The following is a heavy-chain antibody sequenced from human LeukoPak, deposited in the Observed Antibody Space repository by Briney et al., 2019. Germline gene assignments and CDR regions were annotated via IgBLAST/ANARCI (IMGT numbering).Heavy chain of an antibody. D-gene: IGHD6-19*01. V-gene: IGHV3-7*01. Sequence: GGSLRLSCAASGFTFNNYWMSWVRQAPGKGLEWVANIKQDGSEKYYVGSVKGRFTISRDNAKKSLYLQMNSLRAEDTAVYYCARDQGYSSGWPFNWFDPWGQGTLVTVSS. CDR3: ARDQGYSSGWPFNWFDP. CDR2: IKQDGSEK. CDR1: GFTFNNYW. J-gene: IGHJ5*02.